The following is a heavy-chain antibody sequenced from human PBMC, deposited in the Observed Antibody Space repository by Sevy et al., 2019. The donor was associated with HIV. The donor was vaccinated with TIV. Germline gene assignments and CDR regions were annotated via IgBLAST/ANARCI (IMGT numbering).Heavy chain of an antibody. CDR3: VSLFLSYRSGWSYFDY. D-gene: IGHD6-19*01. CDR1: GFTVNDKY. V-gene: IGHV3-66*02. J-gene: IGHJ4*02. CDR2: IFSSGSA. Sequence: HSRGSVRLSCAISGFTVNDKYIIWVRQAPGEGLEWVSVIFSSGSAYYADSAKVRFTISRANAKNTVFLQMNSLRAEDTAVYYCVSLFLSYRSGWSYFDYWGQGTPVTVSS.